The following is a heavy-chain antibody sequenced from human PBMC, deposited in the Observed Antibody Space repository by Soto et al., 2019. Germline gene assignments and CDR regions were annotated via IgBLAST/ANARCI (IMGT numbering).Heavy chain of an antibody. V-gene: IGHV1-69*13. D-gene: IGHD3-22*01. CDR2: IIPIFGTA. CDR1: GGTFSSYA. Sequence: ASVKVSCKASGGTFSSYAISWVRQAPGQGLEWMGGIIPIFGTANYAQKFQGRVTITADESTSTAYMELSSLRSEDTAVYYCARALSPTGYCGYWGQGTLVTVSS. J-gene: IGHJ4*02. CDR3: ARALSPTGYCGY.